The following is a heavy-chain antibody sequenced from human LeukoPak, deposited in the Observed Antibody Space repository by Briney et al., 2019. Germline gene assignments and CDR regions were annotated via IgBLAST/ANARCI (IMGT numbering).Heavy chain of an antibody. CDR3: ARRLTGTVDY. Sequence: SEALSLTCTVSGGSISSSRYYWAWIRQPPGKGLEWIGSIYYSGSTYYNPSLESRVTISVDTSKNQFSLKLSSVTATDTAVYYCARRLTGTVDYWGQGILVTVSS. J-gene: IGHJ4*02. D-gene: IGHD3-9*01. CDR2: IYYSGST. CDR1: GGSISSSRYY. V-gene: IGHV4-39*01.